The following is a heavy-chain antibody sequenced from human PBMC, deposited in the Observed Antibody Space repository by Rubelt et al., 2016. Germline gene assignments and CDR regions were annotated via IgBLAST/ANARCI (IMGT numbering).Heavy chain of an antibody. J-gene: IGHJ4*02. CDR3: ARHESSRRFDY. D-gene: IGHD6-13*01. Sequence: QLQLQESGPGLVKPSETLSLTCTVSGGSISSSSYYWVWIRQHPGKGLEWIGSIYYSGSTYYNPSLKRRVTISVAQSKTQCVLKLSSVTAADTAGYYCARHESSRRFDYWGQGTLVTVSS. CDR1: GGSISSSSYY. V-gene: IGHV4-39*01. CDR2: IYYSGST.